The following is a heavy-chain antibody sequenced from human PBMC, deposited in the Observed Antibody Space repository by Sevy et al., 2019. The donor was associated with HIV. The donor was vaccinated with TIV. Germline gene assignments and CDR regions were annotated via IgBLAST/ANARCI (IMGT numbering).Heavy chain of an antibody. D-gene: IGHD3-3*01. CDR3: ARLMIFGVLTENWFDP. V-gene: IGHV4-39*01. CDR2: IYYNGRT. Sequence: SETLSLTCTVSGGSISNNNYYWVWIRQPPGKGLEWIGSIYYNGRTYYNPSLKSRVTIYVDTSKNQFSLRLTSVTAADTAVYYCARLMIFGVLTENWFDPWGQGTLVTVSS. J-gene: IGHJ5*02. CDR1: GGSISNNNYY.